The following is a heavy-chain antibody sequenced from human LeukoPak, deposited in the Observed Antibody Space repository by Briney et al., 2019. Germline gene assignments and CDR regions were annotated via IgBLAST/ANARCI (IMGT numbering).Heavy chain of an antibody. CDR3: ARHRGSGYPYFDY. D-gene: IGHD3-22*01. CDR2: IYYTGST. J-gene: IGHJ4*02. Sequence: SETLSLTCTVCGGSNNNYYWSWIRQPPGKGLEWIGYIYYTGSTNYNPSLNSRVTISVDTSKSHFSLKMSTLTAADTAVYYCARHRGSGYPYFDYWGQGTLVTVSS. CDR1: GGSNNNYY. V-gene: IGHV4-59*01.